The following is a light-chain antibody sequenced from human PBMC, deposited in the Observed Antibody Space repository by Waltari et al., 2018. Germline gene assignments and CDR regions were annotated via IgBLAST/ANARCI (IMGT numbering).Light chain of an antibody. CDR2: DGS. V-gene: IGLV2-23*01. CDR3: CSYANTNTFVL. J-gene: IGLJ2*01. CDR1: SSDIGNHNR. Sequence: QSALTQPASVSGSPGQSITISCTGTSSDIGNHNRFSWYQLPPGKAPKLIIFDGSKRPSGVSNRFSASKSDNTASLTISGLQADDEADYFCCSYANTNTFVLFAGGTKVTVL.